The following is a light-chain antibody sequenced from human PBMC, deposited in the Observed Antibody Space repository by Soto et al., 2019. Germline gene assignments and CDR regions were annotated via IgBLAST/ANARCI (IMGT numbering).Light chain of an antibody. CDR3: CSYASSSTYV. CDR2: EVS. CDR1: STNVGTYQA. Sequence: QSVLTQPASVSGSPGQSVTISSTGTSTNVGTYQAISWYQQHPGKAPKLILYEVSQRPSGVSDRFSGSKSGNTASLTISGLQAEDEADYHCCSYASSSTYVFGTGTKLTVL. J-gene: IGLJ1*01. V-gene: IGLV2-23*02.